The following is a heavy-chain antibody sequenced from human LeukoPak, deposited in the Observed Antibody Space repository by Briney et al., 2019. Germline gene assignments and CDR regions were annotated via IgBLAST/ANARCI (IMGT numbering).Heavy chain of an antibody. J-gene: IGHJ5*02. Sequence: SETLSLTCTVSGGSISSYYWSWIRQPPGKGLEWIGYIYYSGSTNYNPSLKSRVTISVDTSKNQFSLKLSSVTAADTAVYYCARDGDYSNPAFNWFDPWGQGTLVTVSS. CDR1: GGSISSYY. D-gene: IGHD4-11*01. V-gene: IGHV4-59*01. CDR3: ARDGDYSNPAFNWFDP. CDR2: IYYSGST.